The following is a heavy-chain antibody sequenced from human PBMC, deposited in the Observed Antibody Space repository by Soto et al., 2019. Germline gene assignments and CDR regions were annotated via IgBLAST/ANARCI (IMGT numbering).Heavy chain of an antibody. CDR1: GGTFSSYT. Sequence: SVKVSCKASGGTFSSYTISWVRQAPRQGLEWMGRIIPILGIANYAQKFQGRVTITADKSTSTAYMELSSLRSEDTAVYYCARGYCSGGSCYSGPYYYYYYMDVWGKGTTVTVSS. D-gene: IGHD2-15*01. CDR3: ARGYCSGGSCYSGPYYYYYYMDV. CDR2: IIPILGIA. J-gene: IGHJ6*03. V-gene: IGHV1-69*02.